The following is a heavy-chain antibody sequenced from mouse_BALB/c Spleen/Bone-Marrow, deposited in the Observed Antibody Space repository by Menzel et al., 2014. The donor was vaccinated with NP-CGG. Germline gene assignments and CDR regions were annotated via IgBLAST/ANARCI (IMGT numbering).Heavy chain of an antibody. CDR2: ISSGGST. Sequence: EVKLVESGGGLVKPGGSLKLSCAASGFTFSSYAMSWVRQTPEKRLEWVASISSGGSTYYPDSVKGRFTISRDNARNILYLQMSSLRSEDTAMYYCARGGFRGLDHWGQGTTLTVSS. J-gene: IGHJ2*01. CDR1: GFTFSSYA. V-gene: IGHV5-6-5*01. CDR3: ARGGFRGLDH.